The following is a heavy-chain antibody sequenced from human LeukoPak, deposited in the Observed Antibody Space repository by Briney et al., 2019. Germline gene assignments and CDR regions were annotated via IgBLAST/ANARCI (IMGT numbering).Heavy chain of an antibody. CDR3: ARVGHYYGSGSSYTYYYYYMDV. D-gene: IGHD3-10*01. CDR2: MNPNNGNK. Sequence: ASVKVSCKASGYTFTSYDMNWVRQAAGQGIEWMGWMNPNNGNKAYAQNFQGRVTITSNTSISTAYMELSSLRSEDTALYYCARVGHYYGSGSSYTYYYYYMDVWGKGTAVTVSS. V-gene: IGHV1-8*03. J-gene: IGHJ6*03. CDR1: GYTFTSYD.